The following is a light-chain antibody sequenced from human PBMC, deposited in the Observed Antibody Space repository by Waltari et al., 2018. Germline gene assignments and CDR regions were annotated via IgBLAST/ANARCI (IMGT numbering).Light chain of an antibody. CDR3: QQYNDWPLT. J-gene: IGKJ4*01. V-gene: IGKV3-15*01. Sequence: EIVMTQSPATLSVSPGERATLSRRASESISISVAWYQQKPGQAARLLICRASTRATGIPAWFSGGGSGTEFTLTIRSLQSEDFAVYYCQQYNDWPLTFGGGTKVEIK. CDR2: RAS. CDR1: ESISIS.